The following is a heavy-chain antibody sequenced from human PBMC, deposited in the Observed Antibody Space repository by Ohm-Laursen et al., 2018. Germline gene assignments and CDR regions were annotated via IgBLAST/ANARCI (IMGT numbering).Heavy chain of an antibody. D-gene: IGHD5-18*01. Sequence: TQTLPLTCTFSGLSLSTSGMRVSWIRQPPGKALEWLGRIDWDDDKFYSTSLKTRLTISKDTSKNQVVLTMTNMDPVDTATYYCARGLYSLYYYGMDVWGQGTTVTVSS. CDR3: ARGLYSLYYYGMDV. CDR1: GLSLSTSGMR. CDR2: IDWDDDK. J-gene: IGHJ6*02. V-gene: IGHV2-70*04.